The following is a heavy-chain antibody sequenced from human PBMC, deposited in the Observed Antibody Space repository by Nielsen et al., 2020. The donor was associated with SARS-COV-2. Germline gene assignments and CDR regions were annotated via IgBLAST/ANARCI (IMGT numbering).Heavy chain of an antibody. Sequence: GESLKISCAASGFTFSSYWMTWVRQTPGKGLEWVSGINRNGGSTGYADSVKGRFTISRDNAKNSLYLQMNSLRAEDTALYYCAREWDDYDSSAYDYWGQGTLVTVSS. J-gene: IGHJ4*02. D-gene: IGHD3-22*01. CDR3: AREWDDYDSSAYDY. CDR2: INRNGGST. V-gene: IGHV3-20*04. CDR1: GFTFSSYW.